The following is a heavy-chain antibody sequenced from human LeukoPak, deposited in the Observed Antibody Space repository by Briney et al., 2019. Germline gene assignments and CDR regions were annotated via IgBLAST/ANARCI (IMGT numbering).Heavy chain of an antibody. V-gene: IGHV3-33*01. CDR3: ARDLGGSADY. Sequence: GGSLRLSCAASGFTFSSYGMHWVRQAPGKGLEWVAMIWYDGSNKYYADSVKGRFTISRDNSKNTLYLQMNSLRAEDTAVYYCARDLGGSADYWGQGTLVTVSS. J-gene: IGHJ4*02. D-gene: IGHD2-15*01. CDR1: GFTFSSYG. CDR2: IWYDGSNK.